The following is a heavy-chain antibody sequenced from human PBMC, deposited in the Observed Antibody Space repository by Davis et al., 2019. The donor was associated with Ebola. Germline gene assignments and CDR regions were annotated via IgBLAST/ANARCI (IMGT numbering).Heavy chain of an antibody. CDR2: INPNSGGT. CDR1: GYTFTGYY. J-gene: IGHJ5*02. V-gene: IGHV1-2*06. CDR3: ASQGGRQWLGGFDP. Sequence: ASVKVSCKASGYTFTGYYMHWVRQAPGQGLEWMGRINPNSGGTNYAQKFQGRVTITRDRSMSTAYMELSSLRSEDTAMYYCASQGGRQWLGGFDPWGQGTLVTVSS. D-gene: IGHD6-19*01.